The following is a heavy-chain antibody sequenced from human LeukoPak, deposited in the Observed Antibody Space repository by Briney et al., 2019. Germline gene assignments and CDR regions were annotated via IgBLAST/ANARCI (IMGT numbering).Heavy chain of an antibody. J-gene: IGHJ5*02. CDR2: ISSGSSVT. CDR1: GFIFRTYS. D-gene: IGHD4-17*01. V-gene: IGHV3-48*01. Sequence: GGSLRLSCAASGFIFRTYSMNWVRQAPGKGLEWVSHISSGSSVTFYAGSVKGRFAISRDNDKNSLYLQMNSLRAEDTAVYYCARSRDYGDPNWFDPWGQGTLVTVSS. CDR3: ARSRDYGDPNWFDP.